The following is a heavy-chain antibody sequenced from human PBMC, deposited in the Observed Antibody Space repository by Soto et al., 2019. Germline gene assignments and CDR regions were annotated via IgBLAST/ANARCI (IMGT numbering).Heavy chain of an antibody. D-gene: IGHD2-2*02. Sequence: ASVKVSCKVSGYTLTELSMHWVRQAPGKGLEWVGGFDPEDGETIYAQKFQGRVTMTEDTSTDTAYMELSSLRSEDTAVYYCATTGAYQLLYGRWFDPWGQGTLVTVSS. V-gene: IGHV1-24*01. CDR2: FDPEDGET. J-gene: IGHJ5*02. CDR3: ATTGAYQLLYGRWFDP. CDR1: GYTLTELS.